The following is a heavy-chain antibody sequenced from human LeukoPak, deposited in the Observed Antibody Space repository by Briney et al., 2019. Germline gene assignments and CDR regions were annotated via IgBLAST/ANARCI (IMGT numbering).Heavy chain of an antibody. V-gene: IGHV3-33*01. J-gene: IGHJ4*02. CDR3: ARVKSGSYFDY. CDR1: GFTFSSYG. Sequence: GVPLPLFCGASGFTFSSYGMHWVRPAPGKVLEWVAVIWYDGSNKYYADSVKGRFTISRDNSKNTLYLQMNSLRAEDTAVYYCARVKSGSYFDYWGQGTLVTVSS. D-gene: IGHD1-26*01. CDR2: IWYDGSNK.